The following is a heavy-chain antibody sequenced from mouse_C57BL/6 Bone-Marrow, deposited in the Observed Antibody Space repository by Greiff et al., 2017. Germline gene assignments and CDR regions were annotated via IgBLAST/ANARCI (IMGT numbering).Heavy chain of an antibody. J-gene: IGHJ2*01. CDR2: IYPRSGNT. CDR3: ARSLYYYGSRYYFGY. D-gene: IGHD1-1*01. V-gene: IGHV1-81*01. CDR1: GYTFTSYG. Sequence: VQLQQSGAELARPGASVKLSCKASGYTFTSYGISWVKQRTGQGLEWIGEIYPRSGNTYYNEKFKGKATLTADKSSSTAYMELRSLTSEDSAVYFCARSLYYYGSRYYFGYWGQGTTLTVSS.